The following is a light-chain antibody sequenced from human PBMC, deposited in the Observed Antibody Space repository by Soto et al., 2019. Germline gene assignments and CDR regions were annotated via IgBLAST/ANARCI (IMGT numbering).Light chain of an antibody. CDR2: DAS. Sequence: DIQMTQSPSTLSASVGDRVTITCRASQNINNWLAWYQHKPGKAPKILIYDASTLESGVPSRFSGSGSGTEFTLTISSLLLDDFATHSCKHYTLALGQGTRVDSK. CDR3: KHYTLA. V-gene: IGKV1-5*01. CDR1: QNINNW. J-gene: IGKJ1*01.